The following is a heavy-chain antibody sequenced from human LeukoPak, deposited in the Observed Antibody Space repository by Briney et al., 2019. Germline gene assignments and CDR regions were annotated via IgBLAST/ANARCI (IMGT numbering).Heavy chain of an antibody. J-gene: IGHJ4*02. Sequence: GASVKVSCKASGYTFTSYGISWVRQAPGQGLEWMGWISAYNGNTNYAQKLQGRVTMTTDTSTSTAYMELRSLRSDDTAVYYCATLITTVVTPPYFDNWGQGTLVTVSS. D-gene: IGHD4-23*01. CDR1: GYTFTSYG. CDR2: ISAYNGNT. CDR3: ATLITTVVTPPYFDN. V-gene: IGHV1-18*01.